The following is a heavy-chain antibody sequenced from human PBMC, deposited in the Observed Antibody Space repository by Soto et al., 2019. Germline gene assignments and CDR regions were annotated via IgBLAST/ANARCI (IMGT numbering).Heavy chain of an antibody. CDR2: ISGSGGST. D-gene: IGHD5-18*01. CDR3: AFVDTAMVTWDY. J-gene: IGHJ4*02. V-gene: IGHV3-23*01. CDR1: GFTFSSYA. Sequence: GGSLRLSCAASGFTFSSYAMSWVRQAPGKGLEWVSAISGSGGSTYYADSVKGRFTISRDNSKNTLYLQMNSLRAEDTAVYYCAFVDTAMVTWDYWGQGTLVTVSS.